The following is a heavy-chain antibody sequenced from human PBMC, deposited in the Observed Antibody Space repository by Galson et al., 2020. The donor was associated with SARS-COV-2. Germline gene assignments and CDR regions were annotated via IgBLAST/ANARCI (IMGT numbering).Heavy chain of an antibody. CDR1: GYTLTELC. CDR2: FDPRAGET. CDR3: ATEGLVWFGELAKAYYHGMDV. Sequence: ASVKVSCKVSGYTLTELCMHWVRQAPGKGLEWMGGFDPRAGETIYAQKFQGRVTMTEDTSTDTAYMELSSLRSEDTAVYYCATEGLVWFGELAKAYYHGMDVWGQGTMVTVSS. J-gene: IGHJ6*02. V-gene: IGHV1-24*01. D-gene: IGHD3-10*01.